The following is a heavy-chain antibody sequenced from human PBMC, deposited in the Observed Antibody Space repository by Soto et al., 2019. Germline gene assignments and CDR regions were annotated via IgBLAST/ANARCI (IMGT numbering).Heavy chain of an antibody. CDR2: INHSGST. CDR1: GGCFSGYY. CDR3: ARDKGYCSSTSCFYYYYYMDV. V-gene: IGHV4-34*01. D-gene: IGHD2-2*01. Sequence: SETLSLTCAVYGGCFSGYYWSWIRQPPGKGLEWIGEINHSGSTNYNPSLKSRVTISVDTSKNQFSLKLSSVTAADTAVYYCARDKGYCSSTSCFYYYYYMDVWGKGTTVTVSS. J-gene: IGHJ6*03.